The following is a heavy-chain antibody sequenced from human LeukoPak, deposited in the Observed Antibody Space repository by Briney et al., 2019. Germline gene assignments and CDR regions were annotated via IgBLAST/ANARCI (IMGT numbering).Heavy chain of an antibody. D-gene: IGHD1-26*01. CDR2: INPSGGST. J-gene: IGHJ3*02. V-gene: IGHV1-46*01. CDR3: ARVKGHSGSYTKGAVDI. Sequence: ASEKVSCKASGYTFTRYYMHWVRQAPGQGLEWMGIINPSGGSTSYAQKFQGRVTMTRDTSTNTVYMELSSLRSEDTAVDYCARVKGHSGSYTKGAVDIWGQGTMVTVSS. CDR1: GYTFTRYY.